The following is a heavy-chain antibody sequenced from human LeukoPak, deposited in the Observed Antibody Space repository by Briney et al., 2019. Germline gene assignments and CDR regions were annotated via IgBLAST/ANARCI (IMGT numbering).Heavy chain of an antibody. CDR1: AGSFSGYY. CDR3: ARGPPRSYDIGAQPGWFDP. V-gene: IGHV4-34*01. J-gene: IGHJ5*02. D-gene: IGHD3-22*01. Sequence: SETMSLAFAGSAGSFSGYYWSWIRQPPGKGLEWIGEINHSGSTNYNPSLKSRVTISVDTSKNQFSLKLSSVTAADTAVYYCARGPPRSYDIGAQPGWFDPWGQGTLVTVSS. CDR2: INHSGST.